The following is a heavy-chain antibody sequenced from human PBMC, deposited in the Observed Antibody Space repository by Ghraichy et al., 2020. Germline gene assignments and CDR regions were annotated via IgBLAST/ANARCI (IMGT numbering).Heavy chain of an antibody. V-gene: IGHV4-59*01. CDR3: ARTLGGYCSSTSCYAPNWFDP. Sequence: ETLSLTCTVSGGSISSYYWSWIRQPPGKGLEWIGYIYYSGSTNYNPSLKSRVTISVDTSKNQFSLKLSSVTAADTAVYYCARTLGGYCSSTSCYAPNWFDPWGQGTLVTVSS. J-gene: IGHJ5*02. CDR2: IYYSGST. CDR1: GGSISSYY. D-gene: IGHD2-2*01.